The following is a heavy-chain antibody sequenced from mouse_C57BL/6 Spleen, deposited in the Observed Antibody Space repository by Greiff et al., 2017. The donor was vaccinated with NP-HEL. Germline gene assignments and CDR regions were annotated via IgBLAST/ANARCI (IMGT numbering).Heavy chain of an antibody. CDR3: ARDKEVVASQLGLDY. V-gene: IGHV5-4*01. J-gene: IGHJ2*01. CDR2: ISDGGSYT. Sequence: EVQGVESGGGLVKPGGSLKLSCAASGFTFSSYAMSWVRQTPEKRLEWVATISDGGSYTYYPDNVKGRFTISRDNAKNNLYLQMSHLKSEDTAMYYCARDKEVVASQLGLDYWGQGTTLTVSS. D-gene: IGHD1-1*01. CDR1: GFTFSSYA.